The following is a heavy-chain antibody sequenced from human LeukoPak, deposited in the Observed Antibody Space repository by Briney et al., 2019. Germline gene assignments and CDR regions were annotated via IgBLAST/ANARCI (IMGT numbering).Heavy chain of an antibody. D-gene: IGHD5-18*01. CDR3: ARDRGYSYAFDY. Sequence: SETLSLTCTVSGGSISSYYCSWIRQPAGKGLEWIGRIYTSGSTNYNPSLKSRVTISIDTSKNQFSLKLNSVTAADTAVYYCARDRGYSYAFDYWGQGTLVTVSS. J-gene: IGHJ4*02. V-gene: IGHV4-4*07. CDR1: GGSISSYY. CDR2: IYTSGST.